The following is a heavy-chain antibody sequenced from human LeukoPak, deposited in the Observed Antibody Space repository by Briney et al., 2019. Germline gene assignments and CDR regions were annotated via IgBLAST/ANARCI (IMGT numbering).Heavy chain of an antibody. CDR1: GYSISSGYY. J-gene: IGHJ4*02. CDR3: ARIRALGSLDY. V-gene: IGHV4-38-2*01. D-gene: IGHD3-10*01. Sequence: SETLSLTCAVSGYSISSGYYWGWIRQPPGKGLEWIGSIYHSGSTYYNPSLKSRVTISVDTSKNQFSLKLGSVTAADTAVYYCARIRALGSLDYWGQGTLVTVSS. CDR2: IYHSGST.